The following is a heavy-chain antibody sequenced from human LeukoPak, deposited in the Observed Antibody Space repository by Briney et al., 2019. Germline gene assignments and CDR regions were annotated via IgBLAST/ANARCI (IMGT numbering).Heavy chain of an antibody. CDR1: GFSFRDYT. J-gene: IGHJ4*02. V-gene: IGHV3-21*01. CDR3: AKDSPSRTATTEVPVDY. Sequence: GGSLRLSCAASGFSFRDYTMNWVRQAPGKGLEWLASISSSSSYIYFTNSVRGRFTISRDNAKNSLYLQMNSLRAEDTAVYYCAKDSPSRTATTEVPVDYWGQGTLVTVSS. CDR2: ISSSSSYI. D-gene: IGHD1/OR15-1a*01.